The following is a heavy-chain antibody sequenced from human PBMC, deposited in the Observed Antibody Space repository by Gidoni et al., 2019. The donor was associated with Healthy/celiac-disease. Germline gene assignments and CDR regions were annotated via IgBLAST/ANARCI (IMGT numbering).Heavy chain of an antibody. CDR2: INHSGST. J-gene: IGHJ4*02. CDR1: GGSFSGYY. V-gene: IGHV4-34*01. Sequence: QVQLQQWGAGLLKPSETLSLTCAVYGGSFSGYYWSWIRQPPGKGLEWIGEINHSGSTNYNPSLKSRVTISVDTSKNQFSLKLSSVTAADTAVYYCARGRGIAAAGTAGLDYWGQGTLVTVSS. CDR3: ARGRGIAAAGTAGLDY. D-gene: IGHD6-13*01.